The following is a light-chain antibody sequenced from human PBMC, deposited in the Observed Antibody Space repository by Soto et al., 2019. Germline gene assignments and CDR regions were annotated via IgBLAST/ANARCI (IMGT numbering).Light chain of an antibody. CDR1: SSDIGSYNY. CDR2: EVS. V-gene: IGLV2-14*01. J-gene: IGLJ1*01. CDR3: SSFTSSSTLV. Sequence: QSVLTQPASVSGSPGQSITISCAGTSSDIGSYNYVSWYQQHPDKAPKLLIYEVSNRPSGVSDRFSGSKSGNMASLTISGLQPEDEADYYCSSFTSSSTLVFGIGTKLTVL.